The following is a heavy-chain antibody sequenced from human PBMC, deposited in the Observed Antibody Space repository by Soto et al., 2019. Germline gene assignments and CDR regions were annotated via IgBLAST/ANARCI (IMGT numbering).Heavy chain of an antibody. CDR1: GGSFSGYY. J-gene: IGHJ5*02. Sequence: SETLSLTCAVYGGSFSGYYWSWIRQPPGKGLEWIGEINHSGSTNYNPSLRSRVTISVDTSKNQFSLKLSSVTAADTAVYYCARVVVEDDCWSGYPNRFDPWGQGTLVTVSS. CDR3: ARVVVEDDCWSGYPNRFDP. D-gene: IGHD3-3*01. V-gene: IGHV4-34*01. CDR2: INHSGST.